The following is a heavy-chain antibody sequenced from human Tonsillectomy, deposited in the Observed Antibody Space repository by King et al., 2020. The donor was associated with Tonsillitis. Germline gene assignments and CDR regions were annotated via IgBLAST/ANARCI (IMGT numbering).Heavy chain of an antibody. CDR1: GFTFSSYA. D-gene: IGHD6-13*01. CDR3: AKPPRCSRVLSDWYFDL. Sequence: DVQLVESGGDFVQPGGSLRLSCAASGFTFSSYAMNWVRQAPGKGLEWGSGISDNGGSTYYADSVKGRFTISRDTSKNTLYMQMNSLRAEDTAVYDSAKPPRCSRVLSDWYFDLWGRGTLVTVSS. V-gene: IGHV3-23*04. J-gene: IGHJ2*01. CDR2: ISDNGGST.